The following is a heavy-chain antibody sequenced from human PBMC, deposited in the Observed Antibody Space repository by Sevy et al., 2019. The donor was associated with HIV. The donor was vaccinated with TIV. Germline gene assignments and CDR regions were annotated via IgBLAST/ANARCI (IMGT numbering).Heavy chain of an antibody. J-gene: IGHJ6*02. CDR2: INHSGST. V-gene: IGHV4-34*01. Sequence: SETLSLTCAVYGGSFSGYYWSWIRQPPGKGLEWIGEINHSGSTNYNPSLKSRVTISVDTSKNQFSLKLRSVTAADTAVYYCARGGSYYDFWSGLNYGMDVWGQGTTVTVSS. CDR3: ARGGSYYDFWSGLNYGMDV. CDR1: GGSFSGYY. D-gene: IGHD3-3*01.